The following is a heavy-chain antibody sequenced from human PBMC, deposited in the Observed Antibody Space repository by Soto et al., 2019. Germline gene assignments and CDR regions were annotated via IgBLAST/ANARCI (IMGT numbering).Heavy chain of an antibody. J-gene: IGHJ5*02. D-gene: IGHD6-19*01. CDR3: AKGKAVSGWYWFDP. Sequence: QVQLQESGPGLVKPSETLSLTCTVSGGSVSSGSYYWSWIRQPPGKGLEWIGYIYYSGSTNYNPSLKSRVTISVDTSKNQFSLKLSSVTAAETAVYYCAKGKAVSGWYWFDPWGEGTLVTVSS. CDR2: IYYSGST. CDR1: GGSVSSGSYY. V-gene: IGHV4-61*01.